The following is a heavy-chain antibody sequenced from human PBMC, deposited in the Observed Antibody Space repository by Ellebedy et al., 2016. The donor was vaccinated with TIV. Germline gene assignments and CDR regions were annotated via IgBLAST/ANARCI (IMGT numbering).Heavy chain of an antibody. J-gene: IGHJ5*01. V-gene: IGHV4-39*01. D-gene: IGHD3-10*02. Sequence: SETLSLTCTVSGGSISSDTDYWGWIRQSPGKGLEWIGNIYYTGSTSYNRSLKSRVTISMDTSMNQFSLRLSSVTAADTAVYYCARSLGVTIAYVWIDSWGQGTLVAVSS. CDR3: ARSLGVTIAYVWIDS. CDR2: IYYTGST. CDR1: GGSISSDTDY.